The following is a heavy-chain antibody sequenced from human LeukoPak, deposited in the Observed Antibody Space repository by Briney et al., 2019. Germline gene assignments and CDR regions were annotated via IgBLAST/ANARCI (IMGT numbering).Heavy chain of an antibody. CDR3: ARRWNYGRNYYIDV. CDR2: INDNGRA. J-gene: IGHJ6*03. V-gene: IGHV4-34*01. D-gene: IGHD1-7*01. CDR1: GGSFSNYY. Sequence: SDTLSLTCAVYGGSFSNYYWNWIRQPLGKALESLGEINDNGRAKYNPSLMSRVTVSVDTSKNQFSLRLTSVTATDTAVYYCARRWNYGRNYYIDVWGKGATVSVSS.